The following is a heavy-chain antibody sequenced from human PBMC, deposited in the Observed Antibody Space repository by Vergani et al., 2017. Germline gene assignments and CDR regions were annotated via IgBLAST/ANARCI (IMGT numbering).Heavy chain of an antibody. J-gene: IGHJ3*02. CDR3: ARQFWVSQGVGAFET. Sequence: QVQLQESGPGLVKPSETLSLTCSVSGYSISRGYYWGWIRQPPGKGLEWIATVFHSGSAYYNPSLRRRVTISVETSKNQCSLRLTTLTAADTAVDYCARQFWVSQGVGAFETWGRGTEVSVSS. CDR1: GYSISRGYY. CDR2: VFHSGSA. D-gene: IGHD3-16*01. V-gene: IGHV4-38-2*02.